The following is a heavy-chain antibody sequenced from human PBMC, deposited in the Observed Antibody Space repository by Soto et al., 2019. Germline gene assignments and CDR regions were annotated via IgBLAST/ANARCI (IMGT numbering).Heavy chain of an antibody. Sequence: EVQLVESGGGLVQPGGSLRLSCAASGFTFSSYWMSWVRQAPGKGLEWVANIKQDGSEKYYVDSVKGRFTISRDNAKNSLYLQMNSLRAEDTAVYYCARYIGTYYDFWSGYYTRNYWYFDLWGRGTLVTVSS. CDR2: IKQDGSEK. CDR3: ARYIGTYYDFWSGYYTRNYWYFDL. CDR1: GFTFSSYW. J-gene: IGHJ2*01. V-gene: IGHV3-7*03. D-gene: IGHD3-3*01.